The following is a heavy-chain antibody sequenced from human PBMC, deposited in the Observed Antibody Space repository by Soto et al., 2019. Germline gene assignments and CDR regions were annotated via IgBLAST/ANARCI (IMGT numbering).Heavy chain of an antibody. CDR1: GYSFTTYW. J-gene: IGHJ4*02. CDR3: SRKRTGSHYYDMAF. D-gene: IGHD3-22*01. CDR2: IYPGDSGT. Sequence: PGESLKISCEGSGYSFTTYWIAWVRQMPGKGLEWMGIIYPGDSGTRYSPSFQGQVTISADKSISTAYLQWSSLKASDSAMYYCSRKRTGSHYYDMAFWGQGTLVTVSS. V-gene: IGHV5-51*01.